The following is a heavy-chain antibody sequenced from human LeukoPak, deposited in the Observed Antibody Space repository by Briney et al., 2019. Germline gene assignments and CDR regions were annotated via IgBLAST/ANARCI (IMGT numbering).Heavy chain of an antibody. Sequence: SETLSLTCTVSGGSISSYYWSWIRQPPGKGLEWIGYIYYSGSTNYNPSLKSRVTISVDTSKNLFSLKLSSVTAADTAVYYCARLGIAAAGTWFDPWGQGTLVTVSS. V-gene: IGHV4-59*01. CDR3: ARLGIAAAGTWFDP. J-gene: IGHJ5*02. CDR2: IYYSGST. CDR1: GGSISSYY. D-gene: IGHD6-13*01.